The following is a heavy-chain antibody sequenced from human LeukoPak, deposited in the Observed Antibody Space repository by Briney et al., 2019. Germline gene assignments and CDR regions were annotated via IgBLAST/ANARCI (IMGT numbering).Heavy chain of an antibody. CDR1: GGSFSGYY. D-gene: IGHD2-15*01. J-gene: IGHJ4*02. CDR3: ARAVVSGPIDY. V-gene: IGHV4-34*01. Sequence: PSEPLSLTCAVYGGSFSGYYWSWIRQPPGKGLDWMGEINHTGSTNYNSSLKRRVTISVDTSKNQFSLKRSSMTAADTAVYYCARAVVSGPIDYWGQGTLVTVSS. CDR2: INHTGST.